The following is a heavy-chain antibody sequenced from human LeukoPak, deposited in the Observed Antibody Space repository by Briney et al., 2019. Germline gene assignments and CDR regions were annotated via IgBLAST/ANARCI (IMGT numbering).Heavy chain of an antibody. CDR2: ISAYNGNT. Sequence: GASVKVSCNASGYPYTSYGVSWVRQAPGQGLEWMGWISAYNGNTNYAQKLQGRVTMTTDTSTSTAYMELRSLRSDDTAVYYCARRRWELLGGYYYYYYMDVWGKGTTVTVSS. D-gene: IGHD1-26*01. J-gene: IGHJ6*03. CDR3: ARRRWELLGGYYYYYYMDV. V-gene: IGHV1-18*01. CDR1: GYPYTSYG.